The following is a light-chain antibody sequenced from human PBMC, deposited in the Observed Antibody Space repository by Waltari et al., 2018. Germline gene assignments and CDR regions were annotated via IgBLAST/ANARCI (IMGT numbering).Light chain of an antibody. Sequence: TWRARHTLSSYLNYNQQKPGKGPKVLIYASSTLRGGVPSRFSGSRSGTDFTLTISSLQPEDFATYYCQQSYSTPLTFGGGTKVELK. CDR1: HTLSSY. J-gene: IGKJ4*01. V-gene: IGKV1-39*01. CDR2: ASS. CDR3: QQSYSTPLT.